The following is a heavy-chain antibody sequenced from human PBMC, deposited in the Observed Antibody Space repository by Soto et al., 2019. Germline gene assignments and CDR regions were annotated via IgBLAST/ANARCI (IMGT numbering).Heavy chain of an antibody. J-gene: IGHJ5*02. V-gene: IGHV4-39*01. Sequence: QLQLQESGPGLVKPSETLSLTCSVSGASVTGTTYYWGWIRQSPGKVLEWIGNIYHNGRTDYSPSLKNRVAISIDASKTQFSLRLTSVTAADTAMYYCVRHVTGTRRFNWFDPWGHRTLVTVSS. CDR1: GASVTGTTYY. CDR2: IYHNGRT. CDR3: VRHVTGTRRFNWFDP. D-gene: IGHD1-7*01.